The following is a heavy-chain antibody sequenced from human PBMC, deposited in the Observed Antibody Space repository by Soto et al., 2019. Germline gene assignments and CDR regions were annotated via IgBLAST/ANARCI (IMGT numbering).Heavy chain of an antibody. CDR1: GFTFSSYG. J-gene: IGHJ3*02. CDR2: IWYDGSNK. V-gene: IGHV3-33*01. CDR3: AREGGVGAYDAFDI. Sequence: PGGSLRLSCAASGFTFSSYGMHWVRQAPGKGLEWVAVIWYDGSNKYYADSVKGRFTISRDNSKNTLYLQMNSLRAEDTAVYYCAREGGVGAYDAFDIWGQGTMVTVS. D-gene: IGHD1-26*01.